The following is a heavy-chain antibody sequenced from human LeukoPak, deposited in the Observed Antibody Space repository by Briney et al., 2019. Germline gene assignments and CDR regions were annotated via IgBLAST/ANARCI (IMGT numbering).Heavy chain of an antibody. D-gene: IGHD2-2*01. CDR1: GYTFTGYY. Sequence: ASVKVSCKASGYTFTGYYMHWVRQAPGQGLEWMGWINPNSGGTNYAQKFQGRVTMTRDTSISTAYMELSRLRSDDTAVYYCAREGTIVVVPAARGDYFDYWGQGTLVTVSS. V-gene: IGHV1-2*02. J-gene: IGHJ4*02. CDR2: INPNSGGT. CDR3: AREGTIVVVPAARGDYFDY.